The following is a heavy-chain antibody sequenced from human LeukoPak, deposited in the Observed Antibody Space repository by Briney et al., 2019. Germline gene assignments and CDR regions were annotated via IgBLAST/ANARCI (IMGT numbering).Heavy chain of an antibody. CDR3: AKEPALPPDTIFGVVIPNYYYYYMDV. J-gene: IGHJ6*03. CDR2: ISGSGGST. D-gene: IGHD3-3*01. Sequence: GGSLRLSCAASGFTFSSYAMSWVRQAPGKGLEWVSAISGSGGSTYYADSAKGRFTISRDNSKNTLYLQMNSLRAEDTAVYYCAKEPALPPDTIFGVVIPNYYYYYMDVWGKGTTVTVSS. V-gene: IGHV3-23*01. CDR1: GFTFSSYA.